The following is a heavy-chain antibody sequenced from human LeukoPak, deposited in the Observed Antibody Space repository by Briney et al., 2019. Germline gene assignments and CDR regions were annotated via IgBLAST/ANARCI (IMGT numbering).Heavy chain of an antibody. J-gene: IGHJ5*02. V-gene: IGHV3-49*05. D-gene: IGHD2-15*01. Sequence: NPGGSLRLSCTTSGFTFGDYAMTWFRQAPGKGLEWVGFIRSKAYGVTTEYAASVKGRFTISRDDSKSIAYLQMNSLRAEDTAVYYCAKDSEDTPFDPWGQGTLVTVSS. CDR1: GFTFGDYA. CDR2: IRSKAYGVTT. CDR3: AKDSEDTPFDP.